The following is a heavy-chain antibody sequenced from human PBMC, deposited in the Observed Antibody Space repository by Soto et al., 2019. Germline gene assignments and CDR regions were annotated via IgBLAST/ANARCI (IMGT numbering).Heavy chain of an antibody. J-gene: IGHJ6*02. CDR2: TYYRPKWYD. D-gene: IGHD2-15*01. V-gene: IGHV6-1*01. CDR1: GDSVSSNSAA. Sequence: SQTLSLTCAISGDSVSSNSAAWNWVRQSPSRGLEWLGRTYYRPKWYDDYAVSVKSRITINPGTSKNQFSLHLNSVTPEDTAVYYCARGAGRGYCSGNTCYSPYNYYGMDVWGQGTTVTVSS. CDR3: ARGAGRGYCSGNTCYSPYNYYGMDV.